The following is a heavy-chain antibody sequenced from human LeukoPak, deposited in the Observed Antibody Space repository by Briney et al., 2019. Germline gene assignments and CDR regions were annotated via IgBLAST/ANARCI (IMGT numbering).Heavy chain of an antibody. CDR3: ARIYYGSGSQTLDY. Sequence: GGSLRLSCAASGFTFSSYSMNWVRQAPGKGLEWVSSISSSSSYTYYADSVKGRFTISRDNAKNSLYLQMNSLRAEDTAVYYCARIYYGSGSQTLDYWGQGTLVTVSS. V-gene: IGHV3-21*01. CDR1: GFTFSSYS. J-gene: IGHJ4*02. D-gene: IGHD3-10*01. CDR2: ISSSSSYT.